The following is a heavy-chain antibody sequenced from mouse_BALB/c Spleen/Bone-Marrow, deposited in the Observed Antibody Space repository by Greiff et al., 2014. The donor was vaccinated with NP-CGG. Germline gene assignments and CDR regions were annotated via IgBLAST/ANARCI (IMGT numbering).Heavy chain of an antibody. CDR2: ISYDGSN. CDR3: ARTYYRYGAYYFDC. V-gene: IGHV3-6*02. Sequence: EVQLQESGPGLVKPSQSLSLTCSVTGYSIASGYFWNWIRQFPGNKLEWMGYISYDGSNNYNPSLKNRISITRDTSKNQFFLKLSSVTSEDTATYYGARTYYRYGAYYFDCWGQGTTLTVSA. CDR1: GYSIASGYF. J-gene: IGHJ2*01. D-gene: IGHD2-14*01.